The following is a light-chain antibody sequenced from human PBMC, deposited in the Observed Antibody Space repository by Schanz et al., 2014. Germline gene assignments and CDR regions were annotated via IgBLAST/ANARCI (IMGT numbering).Light chain of an antibody. J-gene: IGLJ2*01. Sequence: QSALTQPPSASGSPGQSVTISCTATSDVVEGYNFVSWYQQHPGRAPKLLIYEVRQRPSGVSDRFSGSKSGYTASLTISGLLAEDEADYYCSSYTSSSTLLFGGGTKVTVL. CDR1: SDVVEGYNF. CDR3: SSYTSSSTLL. V-gene: IGLV2-14*01. CDR2: EVR.